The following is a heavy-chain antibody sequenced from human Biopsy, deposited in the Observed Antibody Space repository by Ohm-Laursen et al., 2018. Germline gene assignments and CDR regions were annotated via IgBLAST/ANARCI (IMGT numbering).Heavy chain of an antibody. V-gene: IGHV4-59*01. CDR3: ARDRGYYSDRTVPGYFDL. J-gene: IGHJ2*01. CDR2: VYYTGST. CDR1: GDSISSYY. Sequence: SQTLSLTCTVSGDSISSYYWSWIRQPTGKGLVWIGYVYYTGSTDYNPSLQSRVSISIDTSKNHFSLTLRSATHADTIIYYCARDRGYYSDRTVPGYFDLWGRGTLVTVSS. D-gene: IGHD3-22*01.